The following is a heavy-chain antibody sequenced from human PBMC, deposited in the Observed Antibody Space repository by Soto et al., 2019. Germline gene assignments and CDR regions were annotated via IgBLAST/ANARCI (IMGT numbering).Heavy chain of an antibody. Sequence: VQLLESGGGLVQPGGSLRLSCAASGFTFNNYAMTGVRQAPGKGLEWVSAISGGGDTTSYADSVKGRFTVSRDGSKNTLYLQMSSLRAEDTALYYCAKGRGGSGSLTPRVDFWGQGTLVTVSS. CDR1: GFTFNNYA. CDR3: AKGRGGSGSLTPRVDF. V-gene: IGHV3-23*01. D-gene: IGHD3-10*01. CDR2: ISGGGDTT. J-gene: IGHJ4*02.